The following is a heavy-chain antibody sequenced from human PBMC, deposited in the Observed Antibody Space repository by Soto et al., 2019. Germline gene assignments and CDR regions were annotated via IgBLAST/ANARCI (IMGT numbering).Heavy chain of an antibody. J-gene: IGHJ3*02. V-gene: IGHV1-69*01. CDR3: AASGRDVLGYGYKATDGLDI. Sequence: QVQLVQSGPEVKKPGSSVKVSCEASGGTFSNFAVNWVRQAPGQGLEWVGGIIPLFNVAEYAQKFEGRVTIVADDSTSTAYMDLSRLRSDATAAYYCAASGRDVLGYGYKATDGLDIWGQGTMVTVSS. D-gene: IGHD2-8*02. CDR2: IIPLFNVA. CDR1: GGTFSNFA.